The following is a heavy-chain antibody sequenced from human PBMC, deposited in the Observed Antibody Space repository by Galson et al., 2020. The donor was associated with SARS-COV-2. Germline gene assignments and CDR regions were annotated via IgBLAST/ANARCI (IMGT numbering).Heavy chain of an antibody. V-gene: IGHV3-23*01. CDR1: GFTFSSYA. CDR2: ISGSGGST. CDR3: AKAPITIFGVVINYWYFDL. J-gene: IGHJ2*01. Sequence: GGSLRLSCAASGFTFSSYAMSWVRQAPGKGLEWVSAISGSGGSTYYADSVKGRFTISRDNSKNTLYLQMNSLRAEDTAVYYCAKAPITIFGVVINYWYFDLWGRGTLVTVSS. D-gene: IGHD3-3*01.